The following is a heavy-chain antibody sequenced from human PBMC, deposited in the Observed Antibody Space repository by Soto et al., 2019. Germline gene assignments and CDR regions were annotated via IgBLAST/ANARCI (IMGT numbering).Heavy chain of an antibody. D-gene: IGHD6-19*01. V-gene: IGHV3-7*03. CDR2: INQDGGGT. J-gene: IGHJ4*02. CDR3: ARYFRGSGRYFFDY. Sequence: GGSLRLSCVASRFTVITSFMGWVRQAPGKGREWVANINQDGGGTYYVDSVEGRFSISRDNAKDSLYLQMNSLRGEDTAVYYCARYFRGSGRYFFDYWGQGTLVTVSS. CDR1: RFTVITSF.